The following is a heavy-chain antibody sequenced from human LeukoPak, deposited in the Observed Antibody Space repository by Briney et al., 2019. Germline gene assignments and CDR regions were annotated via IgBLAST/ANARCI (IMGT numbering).Heavy chain of an antibody. Sequence: ASVKVSCKASGCTFTSYGISWVRQAPGQGLEWMGWISAYNGNTNYAQKPQGRVTMTTDTSTSTAYMELRSLRSDDTAVYYCARVDVVVPAAIPPDYWGQGTLVTVSS. CDR2: ISAYNGNT. V-gene: IGHV1-18*01. CDR3: ARVDVVVPAAIPPDY. J-gene: IGHJ4*02. CDR1: GCTFTSYG. D-gene: IGHD2-2*02.